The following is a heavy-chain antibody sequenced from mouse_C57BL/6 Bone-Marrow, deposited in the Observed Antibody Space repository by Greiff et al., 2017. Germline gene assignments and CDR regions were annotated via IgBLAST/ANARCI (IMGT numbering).Heavy chain of an antibody. CDR3: ASLYGLDY. Sequence: QVQLQQSGAELARPGASVKMSCKASGYTFTSYTMHWVKQRPGQGLEWIGYINPSSGYTKYNQKFKDKATLPADKSSSTAYMKLSSLTSEDSAVYYWASLYGLDYWGQGTTLTVSS. D-gene: IGHD1-1*01. CDR1: GYTFTSYT. CDR2: INPSSGYT. V-gene: IGHV1-4*01. J-gene: IGHJ2*01.